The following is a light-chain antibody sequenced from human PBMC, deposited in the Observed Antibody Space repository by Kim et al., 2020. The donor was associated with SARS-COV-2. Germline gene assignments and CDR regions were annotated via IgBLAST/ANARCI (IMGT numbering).Light chain of an antibody. V-gene: IGKV1-5*03. CDR3: LQYNDSLYS. CDR2: KAS. J-gene: IGKJ2*03. CDR1: QTIHRW. Sequence: SASIGDRVPITYRADQTIHRWLAWYQQKPGKAPKLVIYKASILESGVPSRFGDYESGTEFTLTISSLQPEDFATYYCLQYNDSLYSFGQGTKLEI.